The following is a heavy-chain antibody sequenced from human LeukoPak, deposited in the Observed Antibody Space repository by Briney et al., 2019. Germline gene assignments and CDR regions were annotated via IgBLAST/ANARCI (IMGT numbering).Heavy chain of an antibody. Sequence: SETLSLTCTVSGGSISSYYWSWIRQPAGKGLEWIGRIYTSGSTNYNPSLKGRVTMSVDTSKNQFSLKLSSVTAADTAVYYCARDTGSEIAVAGTTWVQSSYWHFDLWGRGTLVTVSS. CDR1: GGSISSYY. CDR2: IYTSGST. V-gene: IGHV4-4*07. J-gene: IGHJ2*01. CDR3: ARDTGSEIAVAGTTWVQSSYWHFDL. D-gene: IGHD6-19*01.